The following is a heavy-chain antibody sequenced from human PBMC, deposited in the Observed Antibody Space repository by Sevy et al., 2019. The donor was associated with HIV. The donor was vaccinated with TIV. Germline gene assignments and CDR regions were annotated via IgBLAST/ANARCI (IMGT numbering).Heavy chain of an antibody. V-gene: IGHV3-7*02. CDR1: AINIRDYW. CDR3: VRAIQLAASY. J-gene: IGHJ4*02. Sequence: GGSLRLSCEASAINIRDYWMNWVRQAPGKGLEWVANINPDGSKIYYAGSVKGRFTISRDYAKNSVFLQMTSLRAEDTAVYYCVRAIQLAASYWGQGMLVTVSS. D-gene: IGHD2-15*01. CDR2: INPDGSKI.